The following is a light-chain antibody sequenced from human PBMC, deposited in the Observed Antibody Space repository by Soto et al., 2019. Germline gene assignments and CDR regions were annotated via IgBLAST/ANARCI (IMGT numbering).Light chain of an antibody. V-gene: IGKV3-20*01. CDR2: ATS. CDR1: HSISSDT. Sequence: EIVVTQSPGTLSLSPGERATLSCRASHSISSDTLAWYQQKPGQPPRLLIYATSSRATGIPDRFSGSGSGTDFTLTISRLEPEDFAVYYCQRNAFGQGTKLEI. J-gene: IGKJ2*01. CDR3: QRNA.